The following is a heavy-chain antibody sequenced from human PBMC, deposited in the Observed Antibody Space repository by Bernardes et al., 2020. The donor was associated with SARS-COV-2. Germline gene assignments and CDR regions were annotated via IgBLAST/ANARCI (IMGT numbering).Heavy chain of an antibody. V-gene: IGHV3-53*01. CDR1: GFTVSSNY. J-gene: IGHJ6*02. Sequence: GGSLRLSCAASGFTVSSNYMSWVRKAPGKGREWVSVIYSGGSTYYADSVKGRFTISRDNSKNTLYLQMNSLRAEDTAVYYCARDGIDYGMDVWGQGTTVTVSS. D-gene: IGHD1-1*01. CDR3: ARDGIDYGMDV. CDR2: IYSGGST.